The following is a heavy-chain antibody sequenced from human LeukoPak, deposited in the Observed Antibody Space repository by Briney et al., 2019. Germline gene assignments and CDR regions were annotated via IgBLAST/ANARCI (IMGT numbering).Heavy chain of an antibody. Sequence: SGGSLRLSCTASGFTFSSYSMNWVRQAPGKGLEWVSSISTSISYIYYADSVKGRFTISRDNARNSLYLQMNTLRAEDTAVYSCARGADGVSSNSRGWFDPWGQGTLVTVSS. CDR2: ISTSISYI. J-gene: IGHJ5*02. V-gene: IGHV3-21*01. D-gene: IGHD2-15*01. CDR3: ARGADGVSSNSRGWFDP. CDR1: GFTFSSYS.